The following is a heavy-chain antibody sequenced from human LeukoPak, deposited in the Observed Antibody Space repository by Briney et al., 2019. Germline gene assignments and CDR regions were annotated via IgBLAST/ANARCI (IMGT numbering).Heavy chain of an antibody. D-gene: IGHD2-15*01. V-gene: IGHV4-4*07. CDR3: ARSGDGYDFDF. Sequence: SETLSLTCTVSGGSISTYYWSWIRQPAGKGLEWIGRIYTGGSTIYNPFLRSRVTMSVDTSKQFSLKLSSVTAADTAVYYCARSGDGYDFDFWGQGTLVTVSS. J-gene: IGHJ4*02. CDR1: GGSISTYY. CDR2: IYTGGST.